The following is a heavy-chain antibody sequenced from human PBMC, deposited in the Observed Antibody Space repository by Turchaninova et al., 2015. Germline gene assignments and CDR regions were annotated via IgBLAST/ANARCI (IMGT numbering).Heavy chain of an antibody. CDR1: GFTFSSYA. D-gene: IGHD3-10*01. CDR2: IGGSGGCT. V-gene: IGHV3-23*04. Sequence: EVQLVESGGGLVQPGGSLRLSCAATGFTFSSYAMNWVRQATWKGLEGVSDIGGSGGCTSYEYSVEGRLTISRDNSKNTQYRQMNSRGAEDTAAYYGAKASPVDHFYGSGSPFDYWGQGTLVTVSS. CDR3: AKASPVDHFYGSGSPFDY. J-gene: IGHJ4*02.